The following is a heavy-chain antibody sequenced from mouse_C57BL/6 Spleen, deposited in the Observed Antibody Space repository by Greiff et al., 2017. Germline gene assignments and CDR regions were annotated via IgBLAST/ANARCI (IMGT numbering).Heavy chain of an antibody. CDR2: ISSGSSTI. CDR3: ANLGSSPFYWYFDV. V-gene: IGHV5-17*01. D-gene: IGHD1-1*01. J-gene: IGHJ1*03. CDR1: GFTFSDYG. Sequence: EVKLMESGGGLVKPGGSLKLSCAASGFTFSDYGMHWVRQAPEKGLEWVAYISSGSSTIYYADTVKGRFTISRDNAKNTLFLQMTSLRSEDTAMYYCANLGSSPFYWYFDVWGTGTTVTVSS.